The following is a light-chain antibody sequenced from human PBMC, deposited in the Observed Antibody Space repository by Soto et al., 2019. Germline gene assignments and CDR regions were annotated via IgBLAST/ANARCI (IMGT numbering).Light chain of an antibody. CDR2: EVN. J-gene: IGLJ1*01. V-gene: IGLV2-14*01. CDR1: SSDIGAYDY. Sequence: QSALTQPASLSGSPGQSITISCTGTSSDIGAYDYVSWFQQHPDKAPKLMISEVNNRPSGVSNRFSGSKSGNTASLTISGLQAEDEADYYCSSYTSSSTRVFGTGTKLTVL. CDR3: SSYTSSSTRV.